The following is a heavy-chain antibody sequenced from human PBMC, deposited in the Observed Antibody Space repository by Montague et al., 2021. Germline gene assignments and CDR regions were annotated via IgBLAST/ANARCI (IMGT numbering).Heavy chain of an antibody. CDR1: GGSISSGGYY. Sequence: TLSLTCTVSGGSISSGGYYWSWIRQLPGKGLEWIGYIFYSGNTYYNPSLKSRVTISVDTSKNQFSLKLSSVTAADTAVYYCARAKDYYGSGSYLGFDYWGQGTQVTVSS. V-gene: IGHV4-31*03. D-gene: IGHD3-10*01. CDR2: IFYSGNT. J-gene: IGHJ4*02. CDR3: ARAKDYYGSGSYLGFDY.